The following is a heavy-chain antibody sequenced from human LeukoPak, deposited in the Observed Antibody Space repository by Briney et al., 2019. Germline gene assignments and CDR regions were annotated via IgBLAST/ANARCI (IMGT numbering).Heavy chain of an antibody. V-gene: IGHV4-39*01. J-gene: IGHJ4*02. Sequence: SETLSLTCTLSGGSISSSSYYWGWIRQPPGKGLEWIGSIYYSRSTYYNPSLKSRVTISVDTSKNQFSLKLSSVTAADTAVYYCASYDPSFDYWGQGTLVTVSS. CDR3: ASYDPSFDY. D-gene: IGHD3-3*01. CDR1: GGSISSSSYY. CDR2: IYYSRST.